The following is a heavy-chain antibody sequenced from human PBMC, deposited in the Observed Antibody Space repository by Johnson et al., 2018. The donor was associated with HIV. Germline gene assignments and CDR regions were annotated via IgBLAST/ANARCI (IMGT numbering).Heavy chain of an antibody. CDR2: ISGSGGST. Sequence: VQLVESGGGLIQPGGSLRLSCAASGFTVSNNYMSWVRQAPGKGLEWVSVISGSGGSTYYADSVKGRITIPRENAKNSLYLQMNTLRAGDTALYYCARVAADRSGYYRDAFDLWGQGTLVTVSS. CDR1: GFTVSNNY. CDR3: ARVAADRSGYYRDAFDL. D-gene: IGHD3-3*01. V-gene: IGHV3-53*01. J-gene: IGHJ3*01.